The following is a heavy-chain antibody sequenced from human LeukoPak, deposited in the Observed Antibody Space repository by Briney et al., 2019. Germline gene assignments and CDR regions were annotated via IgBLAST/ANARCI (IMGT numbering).Heavy chain of an antibody. CDR2: ISWDGGST. Sequence: GGSLRLSCAASEFTFDDYAMHWVRQAPGKGLEWVSLISWDGGSTYYADSVKGRFTISRDNSKNSLYLQMNSLRAEDTALYYCAKARGAGYYYYYMDVWGKGTTVTVSS. D-gene: IGHD4/OR15-4a*01. CDR3: AKARGAGYYYYYMDV. V-gene: IGHV3-43D*03. J-gene: IGHJ6*03. CDR1: EFTFDDYA.